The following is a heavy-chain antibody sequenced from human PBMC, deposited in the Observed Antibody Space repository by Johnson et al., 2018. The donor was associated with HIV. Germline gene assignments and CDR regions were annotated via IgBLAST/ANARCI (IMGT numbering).Heavy chain of an antibody. J-gene: IGHJ3*02. CDR3: ARDDTEADGAFDI. D-gene: IGHD2-2*02. V-gene: IGHV3-7*01. CDR1: GFNFGGYW. Sequence: VQLVESGGGLVQPGGSLRLSCAASGFNFGGYWMIWVRQAPGKGLEWVANIKQDGSEKYYVDSVKGRFTISRDNAKNSLYLQMNSLRAEDTAVYYCARDDTEADGAFDIWGQGTMVTVSS. CDR2: IKQDGSEK.